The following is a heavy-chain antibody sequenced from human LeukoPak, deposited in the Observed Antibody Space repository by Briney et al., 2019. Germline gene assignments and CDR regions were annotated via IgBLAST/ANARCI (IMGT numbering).Heavy chain of an antibody. D-gene: IGHD4-23*01. CDR2: ISSSGTAI. J-gene: IGHJ4*02. V-gene: IGHV3-48*04. Sequence: GGSLRLSCAAPGFTFSSHSMNWVRQAPGKGLEWVSYISSSGTAIYYADSVKGRFTISRDNAKNSLYLQMNSLRAEDTAVYYCARESPSCGGNVFDYWGQGTLVTVSS. CDR3: ARESPSCGGNVFDY. CDR1: GFTFSSHS.